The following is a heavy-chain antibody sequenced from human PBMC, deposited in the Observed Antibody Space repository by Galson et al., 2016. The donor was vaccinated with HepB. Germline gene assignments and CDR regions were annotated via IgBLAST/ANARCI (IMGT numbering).Heavy chain of an antibody. V-gene: IGHV3-53*01. J-gene: IGHJ6*02. CDR3: ARDLGFRNGMNV. CDR1: GFTVSNDF. Sequence: SLRLSCAAAGFTVSNDFMNWVRQAPGKGLEWVSVSYGGGDTYYAESVKGRFTISRDNSKNTLFLQMNSLRVEDTAVYYCARDLGFRNGMNVWGQGTTVTVSS. CDR2: SYGGGDT.